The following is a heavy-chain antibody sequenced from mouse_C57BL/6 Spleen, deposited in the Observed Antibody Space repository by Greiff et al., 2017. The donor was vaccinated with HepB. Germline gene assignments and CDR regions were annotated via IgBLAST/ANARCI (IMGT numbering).Heavy chain of an antibody. J-gene: IGHJ4*01. CDR3: ARETAQAGDYYAMDY. CDR2: INYDGSST. D-gene: IGHD3-2*02. CDR1: GFTFSDYY. Sequence: EVMLVESEGGLVQPGSSMKLSCTASGFTFSDYYMAWVRQVPEKGLEWVANINYDGSSTYYLDSLKSRFIISRDNAKNILYLQMSSLKSEDTATYYCARETAQAGDYYAMDYWGQGTSVTVSS. V-gene: IGHV5-16*01.